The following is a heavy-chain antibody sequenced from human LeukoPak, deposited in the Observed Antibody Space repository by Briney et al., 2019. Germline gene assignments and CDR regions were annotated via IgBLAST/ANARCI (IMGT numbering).Heavy chain of an antibody. CDR1: GYNFDNYG. CDR2: ISPYSGNT. V-gene: IGHV1-18*01. CDR3: ARGEFPLDAFDI. D-gene: IGHD3-10*01. J-gene: IGHJ3*02. Sequence: GSSVKVSCKSCGYNFDNYGIGWVRQAPAQGLEGMGWISPYSGNTNYGQKLQGRVTMTTDTSTNTAYMELRRLSLDDTAIYYCARGEFPLDAFDIWGQGTMVTVSS.